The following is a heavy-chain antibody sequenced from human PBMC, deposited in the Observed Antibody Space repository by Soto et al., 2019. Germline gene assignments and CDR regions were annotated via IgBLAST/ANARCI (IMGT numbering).Heavy chain of an antibody. D-gene: IGHD4-17*01. J-gene: IGHJ5*02. V-gene: IGHV3-30-3*01. CDR2: ISYDGSNK. CDR3: ARDLVGDLYNWFDP. CDR1: GFTFSSYA. Sequence: GGSLRLSCAASGFTFSSYAMHWVRQAPGKGLEWVAVISYDGSNKYYADSVNGRFTISRDNSKNTLYLQMNSLRAGDTAVYYCARDLVGDLYNWFDPWGQGTLVTVSS.